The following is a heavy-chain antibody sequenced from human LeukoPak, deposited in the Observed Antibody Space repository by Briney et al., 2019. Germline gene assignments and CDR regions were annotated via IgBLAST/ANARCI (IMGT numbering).Heavy chain of an antibody. J-gene: IGHJ4*02. CDR3: AANSADYNTLGSSYKV. CDR2: ISYSGTT. D-gene: IGHD3-10*01. V-gene: IGHV4-39*02. Sequence: SETLSLTCTVSSASISSSPYYWGWIRQSPGKGLEWIGSISYSGTTYYNPSLKSRVTISVDTSKNHFSLKLSSVTAADTAVYYCAANSADYNTLGSSYKVWGQGTLVTVSS. CDR1: SASISSSPYY.